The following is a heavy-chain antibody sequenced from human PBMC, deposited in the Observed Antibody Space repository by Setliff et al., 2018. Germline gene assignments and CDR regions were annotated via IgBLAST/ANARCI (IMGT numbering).Heavy chain of an antibody. CDR2: ISAYNGFI. CDR3: ASERATIVVEPDQAFFHH. Sequence: ASVKVSCKASGYTFRSYGISWVRQAPGQGLEWMGWISAYNGFIVYAQKFQGRVTMTTDTSTNTAYMELRSLRSDDTAVYYCASERATIVVEPDQAFFHHWGQGTLVTVSS. V-gene: IGHV1-18*01. CDR1: GYTFRSYG. J-gene: IGHJ1*01. D-gene: IGHD2-15*01.